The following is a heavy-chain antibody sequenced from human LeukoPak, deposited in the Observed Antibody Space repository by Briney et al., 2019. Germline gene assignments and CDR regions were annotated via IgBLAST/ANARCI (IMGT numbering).Heavy chain of an antibody. V-gene: IGHV1-18*01. J-gene: IGHJ1*01. D-gene: IGHD3-22*01. CDR1: GYTFTSYG. CDR3: ARDQDSSGYYYYHFQH. Sequence: GASVKVSCKASGYTFTSYGISWVRQAPGQGLEWMGWISAYNGNTNYAQKPQGRVTMTTDTSTSTAYMELRSLRSDDTAVYYCARDQDSSGYYYYHFQHWGQGTLVTVSS. CDR2: ISAYNGNT.